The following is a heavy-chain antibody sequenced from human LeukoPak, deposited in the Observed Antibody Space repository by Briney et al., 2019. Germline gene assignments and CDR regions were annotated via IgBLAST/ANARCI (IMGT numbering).Heavy chain of an antibody. J-gene: IGHJ4*02. CDR2: IYYSGST. Sequence: PSQTLSLTCTVSGGSISSYYWSWIRQPPGKGLEWIGYIYYSGSTNYNPSLKSRVTISVDTSKNQFSLKLSSVTAADTAVYYCARGGDSSGYYYPLFDYWGQGTLVTVFS. V-gene: IGHV4-59*01. CDR1: GGSISSYY. D-gene: IGHD3-22*01. CDR3: ARGGDSSGYYYPLFDY.